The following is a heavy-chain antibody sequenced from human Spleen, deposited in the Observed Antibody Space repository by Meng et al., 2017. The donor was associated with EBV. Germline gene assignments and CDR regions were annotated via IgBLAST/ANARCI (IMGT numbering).Heavy chain of an antibody. CDR1: GGSISSSRYY. CDR2: IYYSGST. Sequence: QVHIQKAGPGLVKRSETLYITCTVAGGSISSSRYYWGWIRQPPGKGLKWIGSIYYSGSTFYNPSLKSRVTISVDTSKNQFSLNLSSVTAADTAVYYCARGLWIKWYIDLWGRGTLVTVSS. J-gene: IGHJ2*01. D-gene: IGHD5-12*01. V-gene: IGHV4-39*07. CDR3: ARGLWIKWYIDL.